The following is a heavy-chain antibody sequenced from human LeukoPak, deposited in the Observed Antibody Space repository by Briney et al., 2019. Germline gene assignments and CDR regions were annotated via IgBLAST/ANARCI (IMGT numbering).Heavy chain of an antibody. CDR2: IHPDDSDT. V-gene: IGHV5-51*01. D-gene: IGHD3-10*01. J-gene: IGHJ4*02. CDR3: ARRYYQRSGTSNYFDY. CDR1: GFTFSRYA. Sequence: GGSLRPSCADSGFTFSRYAMSWVRQMPGKGLEWMGIIHPDDSDTRYSPSFQGQVTISVDKSISTAYLQWNSLRASDTAMYYCARRYYQRSGTSNYFDYWGQGTLVTVSS.